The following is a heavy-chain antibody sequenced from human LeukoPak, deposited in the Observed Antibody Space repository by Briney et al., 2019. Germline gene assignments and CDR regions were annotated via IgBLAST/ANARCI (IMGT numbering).Heavy chain of an antibody. CDR2: IIPILGIA. CDR3: ARGATMTTVMNFDY. CDR1: GGTFSSYT. Sequence: GASVKVSCKASGGTFSSYTISWVRQAPGQGLEWMVRIIPILGIANYAEKVQGRVTITADKSTSTAYLELSSLRSEDTAVYYCARGATMTTVMNFDYWGQGTLVTVPS. V-gene: IGHV1-69*02. J-gene: IGHJ4*02. D-gene: IGHD4-11*01.